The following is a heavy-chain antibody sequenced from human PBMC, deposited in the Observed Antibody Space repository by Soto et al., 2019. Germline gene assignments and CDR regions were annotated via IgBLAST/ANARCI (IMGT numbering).Heavy chain of an antibody. CDR3: ARGGVNNMLRGVPHNWFDP. CDR1: GGSISSSSYY. CDR2: IYYSGST. Sequence: SETLSLTCTVSGGSISSSSYYWGWIRQPPGKGLEWIGSIYYSGSTYYNPSLKSRVTISVDTSKNQFSLKLSSVTAADTAVYYCARGGVNNMLRGVPHNWFDPWGQGTLVTVSS. V-gene: IGHV4-39*01. D-gene: IGHD3-10*01. J-gene: IGHJ5*02.